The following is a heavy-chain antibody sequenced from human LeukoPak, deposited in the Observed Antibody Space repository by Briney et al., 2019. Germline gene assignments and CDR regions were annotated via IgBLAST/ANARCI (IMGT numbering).Heavy chain of an antibody. CDR1: GFTFNKYT. CDR2: IYGTDGST. V-gene: IGHV3-23*01. Sequence: PGGSLRLSCAASGFTFNKYTMNWVRQAPGRGLEWVSAIYGTDGSTFYADSVRGRFTISRDDSKNMVYLHMNSLRVEDTAVYYCAKDAGYYDSSASDYWGQGSLVTVSS. J-gene: IGHJ4*02. D-gene: IGHD3-22*01. CDR3: AKDAGYYDSSASDY.